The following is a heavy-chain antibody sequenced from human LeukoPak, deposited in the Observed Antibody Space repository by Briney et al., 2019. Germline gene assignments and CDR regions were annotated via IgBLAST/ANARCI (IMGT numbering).Heavy chain of an antibody. D-gene: IGHD4-17*01. CDR1: GGSISSYY. J-gene: IGHJ4*02. CDR3: ARHNGDYYDY. V-gene: IGHV4-59*01. Sequence: SETLSLTCTVSGGSISSYYWSWIRQPPGKGLEWIGYIYYSESTNYNPSLKSRVTISVDTSKNQFSLKLSSVTAADTAMYYCARHNGDYYDYWGQGILVTVSS. CDR2: IYYSEST.